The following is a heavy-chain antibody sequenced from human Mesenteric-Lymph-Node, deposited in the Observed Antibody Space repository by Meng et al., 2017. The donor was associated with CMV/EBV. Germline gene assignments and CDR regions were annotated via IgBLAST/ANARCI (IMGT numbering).Heavy chain of an antibody. V-gene: IGHV3-20*04. Sequence: GGSLRLSCAASGFTFDDYGMSWVRQVPGKGLEWVSGINWNGGYTNYADSVKGRFIISRDNAKNSLYLQMNSLRAEDMAVYYCARDNYYGSGTSWNYGMDVWGQGTTVTVSS. J-gene: IGHJ6*02. CDR2: INWNGGYT. CDR1: GFTFDDYG. D-gene: IGHD3-10*01. CDR3: ARDNYYGSGTSWNYGMDV.